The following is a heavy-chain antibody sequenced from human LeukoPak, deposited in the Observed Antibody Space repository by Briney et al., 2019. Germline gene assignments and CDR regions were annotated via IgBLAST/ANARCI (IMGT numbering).Heavy chain of an antibody. V-gene: IGHV3-53*01. J-gene: IGHJ4*02. CDR3: ARAKVVDTFDC. D-gene: IGHD3-22*01. CDR2: IYSGGST. CDR1: GFTVSSNY. Sequence: GGSLRLSCAASGFTVSSNYMSWVRQAPGKGLEWVSVIYSGGSTYYADSVKGRFTISRDNSKNTLYLQMNSLRAEDTAVYYCARAKVVDTFDCWGQGTLVTVSS.